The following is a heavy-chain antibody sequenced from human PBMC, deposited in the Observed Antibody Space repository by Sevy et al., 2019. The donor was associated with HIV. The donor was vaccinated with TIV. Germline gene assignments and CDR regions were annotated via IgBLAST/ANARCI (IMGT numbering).Heavy chain of an antibody. V-gene: IGHV4-59*01. CDR2: IYYSGTT. CDR1: GDSISTYY. J-gene: IGHJ6*02. Sequence: SETLSLTCTVSGDSISTYYWSWIRQPPGKGLEWIGYIYYSGTTNYNPTLKSRVTISVDRSKNQFSLKLTSVTAADTGVYCCARAWSAYYYAMDVWGQGTTVTVSS. D-gene: IGHD3-3*01. CDR3: ARAWSAYYYAMDV.